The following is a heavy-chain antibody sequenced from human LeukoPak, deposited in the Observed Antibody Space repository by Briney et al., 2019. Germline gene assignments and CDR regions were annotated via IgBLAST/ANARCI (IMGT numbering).Heavy chain of an antibody. J-gene: IGHJ5*02. CDR3: ARRRNMLFDP. CDR2: IYYSGST. D-gene: IGHD2/OR15-2a*01. Sequence: PSETLSLTCTVSGGSISSSSYYWGWIRQPPGKGLEWIGSIYYSGSTYYNPSLKSRVTISVDTSKNQCSLKLSSVTAADTAVYYCARRRNMLFDPWGQGTLVTVSS. CDR1: GGSISSSSYY. V-gene: IGHV4-39*01.